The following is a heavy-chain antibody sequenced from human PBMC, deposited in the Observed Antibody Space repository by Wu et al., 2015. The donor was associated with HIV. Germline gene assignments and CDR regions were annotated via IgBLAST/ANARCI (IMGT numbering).Heavy chain of an antibody. V-gene: IGHV4-59*11. Sequence: QVQLQESGPGLVKPSETLSLTCTVSGGSISSHYWSWIRQPPGKGLEWIGYIYYSGSTNYNPSLKSRVTISVDTSKNQFSLKLSSVTAADTAVYFCARTYYYDNGRRFFDSWGPGSWSPSP. CDR2: IYYSGST. CDR1: GGSISSHY. J-gene: IGHJ4*02. CDR3: ARTYYYDNGRRFFDS. D-gene: IGHD3-22*01.